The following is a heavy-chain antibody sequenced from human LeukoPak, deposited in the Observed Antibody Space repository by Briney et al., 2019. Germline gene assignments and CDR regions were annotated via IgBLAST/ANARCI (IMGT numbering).Heavy chain of an antibody. CDR2: INHSGST. J-gene: IGHJ3*02. CDR3: ARRRWIQYAFDI. D-gene: IGHD5-18*01. V-gene: IGHV4-34*01. Sequence: PSETLSLTCAVYGGSFSGYYWSWIRQPPGKGLEWIGEINHSGSTNYNPSLKSRVTISVDTSKNQFSLKLSSVTAADTAVYYCARRRWIQYAFDIWGQGTMVTVSS. CDR1: GGSFSGYY.